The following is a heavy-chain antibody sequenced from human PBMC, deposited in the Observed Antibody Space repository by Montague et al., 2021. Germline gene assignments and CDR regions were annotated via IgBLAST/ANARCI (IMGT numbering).Heavy chain of an antibody. Sequence: SRSLSWAASGFTFSSYWMIWVRQAPGKGLEWVASIKKDGTEKYYGDSVMGRFTISRDNAKTSLYLQMNALRAEDTAVYFCSRAWVRSGFDSWGQGTLVTVSS. CDR2: IKKDGTEK. D-gene: IGHD4-17*01. CDR1: GFTFSSYW. CDR3: SRAWVRSGFDS. J-gene: IGHJ4*02. V-gene: IGHV3-7*05.